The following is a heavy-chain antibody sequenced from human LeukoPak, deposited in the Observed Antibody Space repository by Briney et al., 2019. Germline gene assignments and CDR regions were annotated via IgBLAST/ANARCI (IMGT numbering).Heavy chain of an antibody. D-gene: IGHD6-19*01. CDR2: IYYSGST. CDR1: GGSISSGDYY. J-gene: IGHJ4*02. V-gene: IGHV4-61*08. Sequence: SETLSLTCTVSGGSISSGDYYWSWIRQPPGKGLEWIGYIYYSGSTNYNPSLKSRVTISVDTSKNQFSLKLSSVTAADTAVYYCARGILAVPGISHYFDYWGQGTLVTVSS. CDR3: ARGILAVPGISHYFDY.